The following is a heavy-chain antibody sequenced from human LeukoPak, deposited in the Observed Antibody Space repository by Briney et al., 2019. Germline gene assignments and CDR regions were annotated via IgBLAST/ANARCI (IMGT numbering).Heavy chain of an antibody. Sequence: PSETLSLTCTVSGGSISGYYWSWIRQPPIRQPPGRGLEWIGCIYYSGSTNYNPSLKSRVTISVDTSKNQFSLKLSSVTAADTAVYYCAGTWGGVPAATFDYWGQGTLVTVSS. V-gene: IGHV4-59*08. CDR3: AGTWGGVPAATFDY. J-gene: IGHJ4*02. D-gene: IGHD2-2*01. CDR2: IYYSGST. CDR1: GGSISGYY.